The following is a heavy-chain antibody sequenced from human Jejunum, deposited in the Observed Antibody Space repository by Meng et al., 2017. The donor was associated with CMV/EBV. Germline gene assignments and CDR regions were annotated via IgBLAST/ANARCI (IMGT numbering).Heavy chain of an antibody. J-gene: IGHJ4*02. CDR1: GYPFTAYY. Sequence: SGYPFTAYYMHWVRQAPGQGLEWMGWINPNSGGTNYAQKFQGRVTMTRDTSISTAYMELSRLRSDDTAVYYCARFCGGACYSGFDYWGQGILVTVSS. CDR2: INPNSGGT. V-gene: IGHV1-2*02. D-gene: IGHD2-21*01. CDR3: ARFCGGACYSGFDY.